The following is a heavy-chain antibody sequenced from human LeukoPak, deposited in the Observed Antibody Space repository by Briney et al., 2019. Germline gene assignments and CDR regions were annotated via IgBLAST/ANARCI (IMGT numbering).Heavy chain of an antibody. CDR2: ISSSISTI. J-gene: IGHJ6*02. CDR3: ARDLELPYYYYGMDV. Sequence: GGSLRLSCAASGFTFSTYAMNWVRQAPGKGLEWVSYISSSISTIYYAASVKGRFTISRDNAKNSLCLQMNSLRAEDTAVYYCARDLELPYYYYGMDVWGQGTTVTVSS. CDR1: GFTFSTYA. V-gene: IGHV3-48*01. D-gene: IGHD1-26*01.